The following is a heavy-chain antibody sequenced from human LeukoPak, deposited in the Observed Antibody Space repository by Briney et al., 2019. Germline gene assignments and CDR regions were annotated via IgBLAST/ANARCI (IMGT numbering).Heavy chain of an antibody. CDR1: GYSFTSYW. D-gene: IGHD3-9*01. Sequence: GESLKISCKGSGYSFTSYWIGWVRQMPGKGLEWMGIIYPGDSDTRYSPSFQGQVTISADKSISTAYLQWSSLKASDTAMYYCARLSYDILTGYRPPLDYWGQGTLVTVSS. CDR3: ARLSYDILTGYRPPLDY. CDR2: IYPGDSDT. J-gene: IGHJ4*02. V-gene: IGHV5-51*01.